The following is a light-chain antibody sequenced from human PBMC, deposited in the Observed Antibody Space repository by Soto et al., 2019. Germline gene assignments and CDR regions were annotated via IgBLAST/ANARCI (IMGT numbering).Light chain of an antibody. Sequence: QSVLTQPASVSGSPGQSITISCTGTSSDVGGYNYVSWYQQHPGKAPKLMIYDVSNRPSGASNRFSGSKSGNTASLTISGLQAEYEADYYCSSYTSSSTNVFGTGTKVTVL. V-gene: IGLV2-14*01. J-gene: IGLJ1*01. CDR2: DVS. CDR1: SSDVGGYNY. CDR3: SSYTSSSTNV.